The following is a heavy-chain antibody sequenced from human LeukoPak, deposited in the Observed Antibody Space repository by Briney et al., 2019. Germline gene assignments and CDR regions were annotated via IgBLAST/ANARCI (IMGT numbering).Heavy chain of an antibody. D-gene: IGHD2-15*01. CDR3: ARANLGTGYGLDI. CDR1: GFTFTTYA. CDR2: ISGSGDSA. V-gene: IGHV3-23*01. Sequence: PGGSLRLSCAASGFTFTTYAMTWVRRAPGKGLEWVSFISGSGDSAYYADSVKGRFTISRENAKNSLYLQMNSLRAGDTAVYYCARANLGTGYGLDIWGQGTMVTVSS. J-gene: IGHJ3*02.